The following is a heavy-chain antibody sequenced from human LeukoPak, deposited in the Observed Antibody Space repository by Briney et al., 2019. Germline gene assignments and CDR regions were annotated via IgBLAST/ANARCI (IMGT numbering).Heavy chain of an antibody. J-gene: IGHJ3*01. V-gene: IGHV4-59*08. CDR2: VFYSGGT. CDR1: GGSITGYY. Sequence: PSETLSLTRTVSGGSITGYYWSWIRQPPGKGLEWIGYVFYSGGTLYNPSVNSRVSISVDTSKTQFSLKLTSVTAADTAVYYCARHITVTYDAFDLWGRGTMVTVSS. D-gene: IGHD6-19*01. CDR3: ARHITVTYDAFDL.